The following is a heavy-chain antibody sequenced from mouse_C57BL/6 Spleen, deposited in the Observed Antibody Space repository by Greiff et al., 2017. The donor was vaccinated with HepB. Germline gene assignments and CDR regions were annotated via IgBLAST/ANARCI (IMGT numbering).Heavy chain of an antibody. V-gene: IGHV1-82*01. J-gene: IGHJ3*01. CDR3: ARRGDYGSRSWFAY. D-gene: IGHD1-1*01. CDR2: IYPGDGDT. Sequence: QVQLQQSGPELVKPGASVKISCKASGYAFSSSWMNWVKQRPGKGLEWIGRIYPGDGDTNYNGKFKGKATLTADKSSSTAYMQLSSLTSEDSAVYFCARRGDYGSRSWFAYWGQGTLVTVSA. CDR1: GYAFSSSW.